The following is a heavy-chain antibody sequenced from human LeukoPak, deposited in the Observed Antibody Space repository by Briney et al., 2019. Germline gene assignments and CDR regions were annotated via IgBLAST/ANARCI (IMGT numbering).Heavy chain of an antibody. CDR2: INPNSGGT. CDR1: GYTFTGYY. Sequence: ASVKVSCKASGYTFTGYYMHWVRQAPGQGLEWMGWINPNSGGTNYAQKFQGRVTMTRDTSISTAYMELSRLRSDDTAVYYCARDWGYYDSSGYYEWGQGTLVTVSS. D-gene: IGHD3-22*01. CDR3: ARDWGYYDSSGYYE. V-gene: IGHV1-2*02. J-gene: IGHJ4*02.